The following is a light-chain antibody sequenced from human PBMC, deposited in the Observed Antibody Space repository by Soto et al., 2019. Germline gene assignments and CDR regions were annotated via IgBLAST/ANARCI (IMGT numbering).Light chain of an antibody. V-gene: IGKV1-39*01. CDR2: TAS. CDR3: QQSYSTPIT. CDR1: QRISSF. J-gene: IGKJ5*01. Sequence: DIQMTQSPSSLSASVGDRVSITCRASQRISSFLNWYQQKPGKAPKLLIYTASNLHSGVPSRFSGSESGTDFTLTITSLQPEDFATYYCQQSYSTPITFGQGTRLEIK.